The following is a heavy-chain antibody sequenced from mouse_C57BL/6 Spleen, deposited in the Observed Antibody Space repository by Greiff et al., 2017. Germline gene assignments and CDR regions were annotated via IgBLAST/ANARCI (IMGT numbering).Heavy chain of an antibody. CDR2: IYPRDGST. J-gene: IGHJ2*01. CDR1: GYTFTSYD. CDR3: AREDFTTVVAQPFDY. V-gene: IGHV1-85*01. Sequence: QLQQSGPELVKPGASVKLSCKASGYTFTSYDINWVKQRPGQGLEWIGWIYPRDGSTKYNEKFKGKATLTVDTSSSTEYMELHSLTSEDSAVYFCAREDFTTVVAQPFDYGGQGTTLTVSS. D-gene: IGHD1-1*01.